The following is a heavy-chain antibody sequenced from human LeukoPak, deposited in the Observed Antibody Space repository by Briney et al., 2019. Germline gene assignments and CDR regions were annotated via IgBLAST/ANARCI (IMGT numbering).Heavy chain of an antibody. CDR3: TRESGAFSPFGS. J-gene: IGHJ4*02. D-gene: IGHD1-26*01. V-gene: IGHV4-31*03. Sequence: PSETLSLTCTVSGGSITSADYYWSWIRQHPGKGLEWIGYIYYSGDTYYNPSLKSRVNMSIDKSKNQLSLELTSVTAADTAIYYCTRESGAFSPFGSWGQGTLVTVSS. CDR2: IYYSGDT. CDR1: GGSITSADYY.